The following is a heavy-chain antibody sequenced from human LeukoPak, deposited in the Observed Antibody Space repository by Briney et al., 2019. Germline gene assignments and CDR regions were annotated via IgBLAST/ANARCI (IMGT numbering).Heavy chain of an antibody. Sequence: ASVKVSCKASGYTFTSFGVSWVRQAPGQGLEWMGWISAYNGDTNYAQKFQGRVTMTTDTSTSTAYMELRSLRSDDTAVYYCARDTRIRQVGADAFDIWGQGTMVTVSS. D-gene: IGHD1-26*01. V-gene: IGHV1-18*01. CDR3: ARDTRIRQVGADAFDI. J-gene: IGHJ3*02. CDR1: GYTFTSFG. CDR2: ISAYNGDT.